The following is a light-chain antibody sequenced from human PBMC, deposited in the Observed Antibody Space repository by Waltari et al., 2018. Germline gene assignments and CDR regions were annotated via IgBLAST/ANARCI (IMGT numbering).Light chain of an antibody. CDR3: QQRDNWPWT. V-gene: IGKV3-11*01. CDR2: DAS. J-gene: IGKJ1*01. Sequence: DIVLTPSPAPVSLSPGERATLSCRPSQRVSGFVAWSHQKPGQPPRLLIADASNRASGISDRITASGSGLDFTLTISSLEPEDVGVYYCQQRDNWPWTFGQGTKVEIK. CDR1: QRVSGF.